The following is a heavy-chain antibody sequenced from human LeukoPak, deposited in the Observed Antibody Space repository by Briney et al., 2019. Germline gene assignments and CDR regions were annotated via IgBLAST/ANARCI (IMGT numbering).Heavy chain of an antibody. V-gene: IGHV4-59*12. D-gene: IGHD2-2*01. J-gene: IGHJ3*02. Sequence: KPSETLSLTCTVSGGSISSYYWSWIRQPPGKGLEWIGYIYYSGSTNYNPSLKSRVTISVDTSKNQFSLKLSSVTAADTAVYYCARDCSSTSCLRRAFDIWGQGTMVTVSS. CDR3: ARDCSSTSCLRRAFDI. CDR1: GGSISSYY. CDR2: IYYSGST.